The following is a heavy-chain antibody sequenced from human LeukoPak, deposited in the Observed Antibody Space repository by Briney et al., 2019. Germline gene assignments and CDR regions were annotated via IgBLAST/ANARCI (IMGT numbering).Heavy chain of an antibody. D-gene: IGHD3-9*01. V-gene: IGHV4-61*02. CDR3: ARQYVDILTGYHRGELYWYFDL. J-gene: IGHJ2*01. CDR1: GGSISSGSYY. Sequence: SETLSLTCTVSGGSISSGSYYWSWIRQPAGKGLEWIGRVYTSGSTNYNPSLKSRVTISVDTSKNQFSLKLSSVTAADTAVYYCARQYVDILTGYHRGELYWYFDLWGRGTLVTASS. CDR2: VYTSGST.